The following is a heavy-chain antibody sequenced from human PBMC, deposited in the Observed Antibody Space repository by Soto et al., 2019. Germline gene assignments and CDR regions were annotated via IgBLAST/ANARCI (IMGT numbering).Heavy chain of an antibody. CDR3: TEDILPGGADV. V-gene: IGHV3-9*02. D-gene: IGHD3-16*01. CDR1: AFCSQHHA. CDR2: IHWNNGAT. J-gene: IGHJ6*02. Sequence: GGSLRLSCVASAFCSQHHAIHCFLQCPVKGLEWVSGIHWNNGATGYADSVKGRFTIFKDNVKNSVYLQMNSLRTDDTAFYYCTEDILPGGADVWGQGTTVTVSS.